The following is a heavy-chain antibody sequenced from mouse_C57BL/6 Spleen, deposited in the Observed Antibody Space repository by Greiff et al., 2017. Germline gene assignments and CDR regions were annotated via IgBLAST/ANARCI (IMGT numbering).Heavy chain of an antibody. CDR2: ISSGSSTI. CDR3: ARSSGVDYYYAMDY. Sequence: EVMLVESGGGLVKPGGSLKLSCAASGFTFSDYGMHWVRQAPEKGLEWVAYISSGSSTIYYADTVKGRFTISRDNAKNTLFLQMTSLRSEDTAMYYCARSSGVDYYYAMDYWGEGTSDTVSS. CDR1: GFTFSDYG. V-gene: IGHV5-17*01. D-gene: IGHD3-1*01. J-gene: IGHJ4*01.